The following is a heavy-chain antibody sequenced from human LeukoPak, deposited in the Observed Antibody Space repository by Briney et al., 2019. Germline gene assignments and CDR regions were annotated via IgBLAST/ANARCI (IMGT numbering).Heavy chain of an antibody. CDR1: GFTFSSYS. CDR2: ISSSSSTI. D-gene: IGHD3-22*01. Sequence: PGGSLRLSCAASGFTFSSYSMNWVRQAPGKGLEWVSYISSSSSTIYYADSVKGRFTISGDNAKNSLYLQMNSLRAEDTAVYYCARDQSLYYYDSSGYYPFDYWGQGTLVTVSS. V-gene: IGHV3-48*01. CDR3: ARDQSLYYYDSSGYYPFDY. J-gene: IGHJ4*02.